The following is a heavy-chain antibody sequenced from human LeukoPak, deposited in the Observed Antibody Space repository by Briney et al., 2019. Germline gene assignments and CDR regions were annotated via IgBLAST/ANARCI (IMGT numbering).Heavy chain of an antibody. Sequence: PGGSLRLSCAASGFTFSNAWMSWVRQAPGKGLEWVGRIKSKTDGGTTDYAAPVKGRFSISRDDSKNTLYLQMNSLKTEDTAVYFCTTRGRTVVTLYYWGQGTLVTGSS. D-gene: IGHD4-23*01. CDR1: GFTFSNAW. CDR3: TTRGRTVVTLYY. CDR2: IKSKTDGGTT. J-gene: IGHJ4*02. V-gene: IGHV3-15*01.